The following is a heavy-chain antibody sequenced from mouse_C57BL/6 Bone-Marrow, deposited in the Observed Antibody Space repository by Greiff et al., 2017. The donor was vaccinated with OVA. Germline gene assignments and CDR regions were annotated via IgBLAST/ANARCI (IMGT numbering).Heavy chain of an antibody. D-gene: IGHD1-1*01. Sequence: DVKLQESGGGLVKPGGSLKLSCAASGFTFSDYGMHWVRQAPEKGLEWVAYISSGSSTIYYADTVKGRFTISRDNAKNTLFLQMTSLRSEDTAMYYCARERALLPPFAYWGQGTLVTVSA. CDR2: ISSGSSTI. V-gene: IGHV5-17*01. CDR1: GFTFSDYG. J-gene: IGHJ3*01. CDR3: ARERALLPPFAY.